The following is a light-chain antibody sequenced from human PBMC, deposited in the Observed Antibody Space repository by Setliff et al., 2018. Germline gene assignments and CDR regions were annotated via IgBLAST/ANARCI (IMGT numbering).Light chain of an antibody. Sequence: QSVLTQPPSASGTPGQRVTISCSGSSSNIGSNYVYWYQQLPGTAPKLLIYRNNQRPSGVPDRFSGPKSGTSASLAISGLRSEDEADYYCAAWDDSLSGHYVFETGTKVTVL. J-gene: IGLJ1*01. CDR2: RNN. CDR3: AAWDDSLSGHYV. V-gene: IGLV1-47*01. CDR1: SSNIGSNY.